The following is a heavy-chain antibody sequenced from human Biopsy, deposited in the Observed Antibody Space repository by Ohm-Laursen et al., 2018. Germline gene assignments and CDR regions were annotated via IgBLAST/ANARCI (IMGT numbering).Heavy chain of an antibody. CDR1: GFTFDDYA. J-gene: IGHJ4*02. Sequence: SLRLSCSASGFTFDDYAMHWVRHAPGKGLEWVSGINWNSNNINYADSVKGRFTISRDNAKNSLYLQMNSLRPEDTALYYCAKGLYDTSGYYISVFDYWGQGTRVTVSS. CDR3: AKGLYDTSGYYISVFDY. V-gene: IGHV3-9*01. D-gene: IGHD3-22*01. CDR2: INWNSNNI.